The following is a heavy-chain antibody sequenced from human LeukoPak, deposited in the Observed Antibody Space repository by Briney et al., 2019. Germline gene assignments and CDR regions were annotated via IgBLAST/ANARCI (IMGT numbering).Heavy chain of an antibody. D-gene: IGHD3/OR15-3a*01. V-gene: IGHV3-7*01. Sequence: GGSLRLSCAASGFTFSNFWINWVRQAPGKGLEWVANIKEDGSKKNYVDSVKGRFTISRDNAKNSQYLQMNSLRAEDTAVYYCWTRGFMDVWGKGTTVTVSS. CDR2: IKEDGSKK. CDR1: GFTFSNFW. J-gene: IGHJ6*03. CDR3: WTRGFMDV.